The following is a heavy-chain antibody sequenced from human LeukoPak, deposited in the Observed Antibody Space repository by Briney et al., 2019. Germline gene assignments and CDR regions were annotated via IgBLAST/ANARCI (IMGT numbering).Heavy chain of an antibody. Sequence: GGSLRLSCAASGFTFSSYAMHWVRQAPGKGLEWVAVISYDGSNKYYADSVKGRFTISRDNSKNTLYLQMNSLRAEDTAVYYCATSGIVGATWGEVQSDYWGQGTLVTVSS. D-gene: IGHD1-26*01. CDR3: ATSGIVGATWGEVQSDY. CDR1: GFTFSSYA. J-gene: IGHJ4*02. CDR2: ISYDGSNK. V-gene: IGHV3-30-3*01.